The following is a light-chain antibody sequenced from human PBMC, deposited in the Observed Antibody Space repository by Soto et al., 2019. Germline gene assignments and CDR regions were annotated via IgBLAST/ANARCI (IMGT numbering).Light chain of an antibody. CDR1: QSVTSN. CDR3: QQYNNWPPWT. CDR2: DAS. V-gene: IGKV3-15*01. J-gene: IGKJ5*01. Sequence: EIVMTQSPATLSVSPGERATLSCRASQSVTSNFAWYQQKPGQAPRLLIYDASTRATGIPARFSGSGSGTEFTLTISSLQSEDFAVYYCQQYNNWPPWTFGRGTRLE.